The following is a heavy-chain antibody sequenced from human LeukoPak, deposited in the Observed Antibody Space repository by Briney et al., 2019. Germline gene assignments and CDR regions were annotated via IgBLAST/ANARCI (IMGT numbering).Heavy chain of an antibody. V-gene: IGHV3-30*18. CDR1: GFTSSSYG. D-gene: IGHD3-10*01. Sequence: PGRSLRLSCAASGFTSSSYGMHWVRQAPGKGLEWVAVISYDGSNKYYADSVKGRFTISRDNSKNTLYLQMNSLRAEDTAVYYCAKDRREKGNYYGSGSSYGMDVWGQGTTVTVSS. CDR2: ISYDGSNK. CDR3: AKDRREKGNYYGSGSSYGMDV. J-gene: IGHJ6*02.